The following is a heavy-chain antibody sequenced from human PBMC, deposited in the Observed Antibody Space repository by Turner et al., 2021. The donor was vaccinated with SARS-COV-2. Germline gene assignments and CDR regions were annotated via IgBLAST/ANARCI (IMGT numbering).Heavy chain of an antibody. V-gene: IGHV3-30-3*01. D-gene: IGHD6-19*01. J-gene: IGHJ6*02. CDR2: IAYEGSNK. Sequence: QVPLVESGGALVKLGRSLGRSGAASGFTSGSHAMHWVRQAPGKGREWVAVIAYEGSNKYYADSVKGRFTISRDNSKNTLYLQMNSLRAEDTAVYDGARDRGIAVADSYYYYCYGMDVWGQGTTVTVSS. CDR1: GFTSGSHA. CDR3: ARDRGIAVADSYYYYCYGMDV.